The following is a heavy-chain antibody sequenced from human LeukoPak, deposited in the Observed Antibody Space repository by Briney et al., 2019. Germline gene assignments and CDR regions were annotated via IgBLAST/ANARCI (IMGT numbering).Heavy chain of an antibody. V-gene: IGHV3-30*18. CDR1: GFTFSSYS. Sequence: PGGCLRLSCAASGFTFSSYSMNSVRQTPGKGLERVAVINSDGSKKYYADSVKGRFTISRDNSKITLYLQMNSLGADDTAVYYCAKGNWRYFDYWGQGTLVTVSS. J-gene: IGHJ4*02. CDR3: AKGNWRYFDY. D-gene: IGHD1-1*01. CDR2: INSDGSKK.